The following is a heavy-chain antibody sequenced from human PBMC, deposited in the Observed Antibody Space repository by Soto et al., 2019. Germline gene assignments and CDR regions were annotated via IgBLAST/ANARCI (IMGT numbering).Heavy chain of an antibody. J-gene: IGHJ6*02. CDR1: GGTFSSYA. Sequence: QVQLVQSGAEVKKPGSSVKVSCKASGGTFSSYAISWVRQAPGQGLEWMGGIIPIFGTANYAQKFQGRVTITADESTSTAYMGLSSLRSEDTAVYYCARGDYIVATKKTYYYYYGMDVWGQGTTVTVSS. CDR2: IIPIFGTA. V-gene: IGHV1-69*01. CDR3: ARGDYIVATKKTYYYYYGMDV. D-gene: IGHD5-12*01.